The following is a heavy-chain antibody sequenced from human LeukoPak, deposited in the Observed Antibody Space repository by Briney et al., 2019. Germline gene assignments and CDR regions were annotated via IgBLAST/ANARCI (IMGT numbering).Heavy chain of an antibody. CDR2: IYYSGST. CDR3: ARGQGYRGYYSNYYYYYGMDG. V-gene: IGHV4-59*01. CDR1: GGSISSDY. J-gene: IGHJ6*02. D-gene: IGHD5-12*01. Sequence: SETLSLTCIVSGGSISSDYWSWSWQPPGTGLEWEWYIYYSGSTNYNPYPKSRVTISVDTSNNQYSLKLTSVTAADTAVYYCARGQGYRGYYSNYYYYYGMDGWGQRATVTV.